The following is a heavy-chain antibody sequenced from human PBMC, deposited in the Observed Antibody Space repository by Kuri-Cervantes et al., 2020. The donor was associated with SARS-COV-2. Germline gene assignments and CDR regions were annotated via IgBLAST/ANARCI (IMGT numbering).Heavy chain of an antibody. J-gene: IGHJ6*02. D-gene: IGHD4-17*01. Sequence: GSLRLSCTVSGGSISSYYWSWIRQPPGKGLEWIGEIYHSGSTNYNPSLKSRVTISVDKSKNQFSLKLSSVTAADTAVYYCARKVGGGDLYYYGMDVWGQGTTVTDSS. CDR3: ARKVGGGDLYYYGMDV. CDR2: IYHSGST. CDR1: GGSISSYY. V-gene: IGHV4-59*12.